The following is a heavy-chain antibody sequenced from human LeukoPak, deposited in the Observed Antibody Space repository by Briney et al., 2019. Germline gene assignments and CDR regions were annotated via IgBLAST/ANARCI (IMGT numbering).Heavy chain of an antibody. Sequence: SGPTLVKPTQTLTLTCTFSGFSLSTRGMCVSWIRQPPGKALEWLALIDWDDDKYYSTSLKTRLTISKDTSKNQVVLTMTNMDPVDTATYYCARLTSAYYYDSSGFIDYWGQGTLVTVSS. D-gene: IGHD3-22*01. CDR3: ARLTSAYYYDSSGFIDY. CDR2: IDWDDDK. CDR1: GFSLSTRGMC. J-gene: IGHJ4*02. V-gene: IGHV2-70*01.